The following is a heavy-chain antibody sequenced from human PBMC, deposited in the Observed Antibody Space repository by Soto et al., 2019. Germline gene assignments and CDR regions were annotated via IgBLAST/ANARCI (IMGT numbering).Heavy chain of an antibody. CDR2: INSRGGST. CDR1: LFTICRYA. V-gene: IGHV3-23*01. Sequence: ALRDSCPASLFTICRYARGLVQQTPGEGLEWVSAINSRGGSTYYADSVKGRFTISRDSSKNTLYLQMNSLRAEDTAVYYFAKDRSSTSCYAFDYWGQGTLVTVPQ. CDR3: AKDRSSTSCYAFDY. D-gene: IGHD2-2*01. J-gene: IGHJ4*02.